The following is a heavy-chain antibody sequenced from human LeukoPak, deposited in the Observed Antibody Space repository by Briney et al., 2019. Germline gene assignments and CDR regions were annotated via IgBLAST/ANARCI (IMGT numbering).Heavy chain of an antibody. D-gene: IGHD6-19*01. Sequence: GGSLRLSCAASGFTFSSYSMNWVRQAPGKGLEWVSSISSSSSYIYYADSVKGRFTISRDNAKNSLYLQMNSLRAEDTAFYYCAKNSGSGWYFFFDYWGQGTLVTVSS. CDR3: AKNSGSGWYFFFDY. V-gene: IGHV3-21*04. CDR1: GFTFSSYS. J-gene: IGHJ4*02. CDR2: ISSSSSYI.